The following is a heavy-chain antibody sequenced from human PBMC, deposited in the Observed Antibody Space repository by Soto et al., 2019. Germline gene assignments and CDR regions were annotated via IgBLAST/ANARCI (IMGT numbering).Heavy chain of an antibody. J-gene: IGHJ6*02. CDR1: GYTFTSYY. Sequence: ASVKVSCKASGYTFTSYYIHWVRQAPGQGLEWMGIINPSGGSTSYAQKFQGRVTMTRDTSTSTVYMELSSLRSEDTAVYYCARDVKRAWVVAAHNYYYGMDVWGQGTTVTVSS. CDR2: INPSGGST. V-gene: IGHV1-46*01. CDR3: ARDVKRAWVVAAHNYYYGMDV. D-gene: IGHD2-15*01.